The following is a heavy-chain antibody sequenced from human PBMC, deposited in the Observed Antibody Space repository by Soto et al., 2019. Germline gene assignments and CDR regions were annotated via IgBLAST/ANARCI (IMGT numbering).Heavy chain of an antibody. CDR3: ARAIMVRTGYGMDV. V-gene: IGHV1-69*12. J-gene: IGHJ6*02. CDR2: IIPIFGTA. D-gene: IGHD3-10*01. CDR1: GGTFSSYA. Sequence: QVQLVQSGAEVKKPGSSVKVSCKASGGTFSSYAISWVRQAPGQGLEWMGGIIPIFGTANYAQKFQGRGTITADESTSTAYMELSSLRSEDTAVYYCARAIMVRTGYGMDVWGQGTTVTVSS.